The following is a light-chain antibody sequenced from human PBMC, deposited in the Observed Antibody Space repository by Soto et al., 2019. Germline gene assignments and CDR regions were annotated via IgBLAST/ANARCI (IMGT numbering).Light chain of an antibody. CDR1: QGIRND. Sequence: AIQMTQSPSSLSASVGDRVTIVCRASQGIRNDLGWYQQKPGKAPKLLIYAASTLQSGVPSRFSGSGSGTEFTLTISSLQPDDFATYYCQQSYTTLPITFGQGTRLEIK. CDR2: AAS. V-gene: IGKV1-6*01. J-gene: IGKJ5*01. CDR3: QQSYTTLPIT.